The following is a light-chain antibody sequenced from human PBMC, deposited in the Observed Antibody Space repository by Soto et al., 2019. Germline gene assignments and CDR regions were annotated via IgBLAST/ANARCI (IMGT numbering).Light chain of an antibody. CDR1: QDISNY. Sequence: DLQMTQSPSSLSASVGDRVTITCQASQDISNYLNWYQQKPGKAPKLLIYDASNLETGVPSRFSGSGAGTDFTFTISSLQPEDIATYYCQQYDNFPPIFTFGPGTKVDIK. J-gene: IGKJ3*01. CDR2: DAS. CDR3: QQYDNFPPIFT. V-gene: IGKV1-33*01.